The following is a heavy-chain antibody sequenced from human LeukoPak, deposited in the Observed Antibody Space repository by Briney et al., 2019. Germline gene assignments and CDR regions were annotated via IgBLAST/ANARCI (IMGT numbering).Heavy chain of an antibody. CDR1: GGSFSGYY. D-gene: IGHD6-13*01. V-gene: IGHV4-34*01. J-gene: IGHJ4*02. CDR3: ARLTPLTIIAAAGYFDY. CDR2: INHSGST. Sequence: SETLSLTCAVYGGSFSGYYWSWIRQPPGKGLEWIGEINHSGSTNYNPSLKSRVTISVDTSKNQFSLKLSSVTAADTAVYYCARLTPLTIIAAAGYFDYWGQGTLVTVSS.